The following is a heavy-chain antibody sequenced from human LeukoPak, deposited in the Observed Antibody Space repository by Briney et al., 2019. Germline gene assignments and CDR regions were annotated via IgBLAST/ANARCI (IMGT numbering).Heavy chain of an antibody. CDR2: IIPNLGTT. CDR3: ATTNDGGGYQWGDFFDL. J-gene: IGHJ4*02. CDR1: GGTSNSRA. Sequence: GASVKVSCKASGGTSNSRAISWVRQAPGQGLEWMGRIIPNLGTTNRAQNFQDRVTLTADKSTNTAYMELTSLTSDDTAVYYCATTNDGGGYQWGDFFDLWGQGTLVTVSS. V-gene: IGHV1-69*04. D-gene: IGHD3-22*01.